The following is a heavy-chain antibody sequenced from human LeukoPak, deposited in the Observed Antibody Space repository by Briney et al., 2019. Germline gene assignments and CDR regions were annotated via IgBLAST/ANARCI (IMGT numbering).Heavy chain of an antibody. D-gene: IGHD3-10*01. CDR1: GGSMSSVSNF. CDR2: IHTSGNP. Sequence: SETLSLTCAVSGGSMSSVSNFWSWIRQPAGKGLEWIGRIHTSGNPNYNPFLKSRVTISVDTSKNQFSLQLNSVTAADTAVYYCARNGYGSGSSYWGQGTLVTVSS. J-gene: IGHJ4*02. CDR3: ARNGYGSGSSY. V-gene: IGHV4-61*02.